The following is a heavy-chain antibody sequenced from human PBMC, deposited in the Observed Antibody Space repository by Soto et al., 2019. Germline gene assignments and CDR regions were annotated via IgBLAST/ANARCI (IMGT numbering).Heavy chain of an antibody. V-gene: IGHV4-59*08. CDR3: ARLYGVYSGYEILDY. D-gene: IGHD5-12*01. CDR1: GGSVSGYH. CDR2: IYYSGST. Sequence: SXTLSLTCNVSGGSVSGYHWSWIRQPPVKGLEWIGYIYYSGSTNYNPSLKSRVTISVDTSKNQFSLKLSSVTAADTAVYYCARLYGVYSGYEILDYWGQGTLVTVSS. J-gene: IGHJ4*02.